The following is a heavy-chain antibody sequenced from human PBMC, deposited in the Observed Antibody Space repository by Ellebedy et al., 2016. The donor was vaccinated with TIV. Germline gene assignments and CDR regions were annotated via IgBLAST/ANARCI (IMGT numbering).Heavy chain of an antibody. CDR1: GFTFDSYA. CDR3: ARDLDKSSGWYGGAAY. CDR2: ISHDGSSQ. Sequence: GESLKISCVASGFTFDSYAIHWVRQAPGKGLEWVAVISHDGSSQYYADSVKGRFTVSRDNSMTTVYLEMNSLRAEDTALYNGARDLDKSSGWYGGAAYWGQGTQVTVSS. J-gene: IGHJ4*02. D-gene: IGHD6-19*01. V-gene: IGHV3-30-3*01.